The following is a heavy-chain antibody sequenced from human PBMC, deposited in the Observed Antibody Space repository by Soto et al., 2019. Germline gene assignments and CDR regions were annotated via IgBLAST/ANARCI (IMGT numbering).Heavy chain of an antibody. CDR1: GGSISSYY. Sequence: PSETLSLTCTVSGGSISSYYWSWIRQPPGKGLEWIGYIYYSGSTNYNPSLKSRVTISVDTSKNQFSLKLSSVTAADTAAYYCARDDGPFDYWGQGTLVTVSS. CDR3: ARDDGPFDY. J-gene: IGHJ4*02. CDR2: IYYSGST. V-gene: IGHV4-59*01.